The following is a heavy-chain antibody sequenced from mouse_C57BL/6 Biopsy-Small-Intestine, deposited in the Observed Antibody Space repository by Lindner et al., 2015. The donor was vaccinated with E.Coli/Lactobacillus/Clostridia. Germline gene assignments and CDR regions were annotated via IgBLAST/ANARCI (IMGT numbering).Heavy chain of an antibody. CDR3: ARGSARVTGRMDV. CDR2: INPNDGGT. V-gene: IGHV1-19*01. J-gene: IGHJ1*01. D-gene: IGHD2-10*02. Sequence: SVKVSCKASGYTVTGYYVHWVRQAPGQGLEWMGLINPNDGGTSYAQKFQDRVTMTSDTSTSTIYMELSSLASEDTAVYYCARGSARVTGRMDVWGQGTTVTVSS. CDR1: GYTVTGYY.